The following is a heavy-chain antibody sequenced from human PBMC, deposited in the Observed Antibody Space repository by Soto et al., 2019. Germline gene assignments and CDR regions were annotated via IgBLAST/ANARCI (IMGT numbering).Heavy chain of an antibody. Sequence: ETLSLTCAVYGGSFSGYYWSWIRQPPGKGLEWIGEINHSGSTNYNPSLKSRVTISVDTSKNQFSLKLSSVTAADTAVYYCARDTLGYCSSTSCYRGHWFDPWGQGTLVTVSS. V-gene: IGHV4-34*01. CDR1: GGSFSGYY. CDR3: ARDTLGYCSSTSCYRGHWFDP. CDR2: INHSGST. D-gene: IGHD2-2*01. J-gene: IGHJ5*02.